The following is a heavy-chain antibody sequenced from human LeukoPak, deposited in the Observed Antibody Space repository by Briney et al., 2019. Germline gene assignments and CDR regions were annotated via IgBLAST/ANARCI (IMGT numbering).Heavy chain of an antibody. V-gene: IGHV3-9*01. CDR2: ISWNSGSI. Sequence: GGSLRLSCAASGFTFDDYAMHWVRQAPGKGLEWVSGISWNSGSIGYADSVKGRFTISRDNAKNSLYLQMNSLRAEDTALYYCAKDTYSSSGWSSLDYWGQGTLVTVSS. CDR3: AKDTYSSSGWSSLDY. D-gene: IGHD6-19*01. J-gene: IGHJ4*02. CDR1: GFTFDDYA.